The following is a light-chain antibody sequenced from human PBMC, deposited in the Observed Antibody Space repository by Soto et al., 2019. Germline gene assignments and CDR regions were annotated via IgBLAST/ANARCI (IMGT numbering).Light chain of an antibody. CDR1: QSISAW. Sequence: DIQMTQSPSTLSATAGDRVTITCRASQSISAWLAWYQQKPGKAPKLLIYDASNLESGVPSRFSGSGSGTEFTLTISNLQPDDFATYYCQKYENYWKLGQGTKVDIK. CDR2: DAS. CDR3: QKYENYWK. V-gene: IGKV1-5*01. J-gene: IGKJ1*01.